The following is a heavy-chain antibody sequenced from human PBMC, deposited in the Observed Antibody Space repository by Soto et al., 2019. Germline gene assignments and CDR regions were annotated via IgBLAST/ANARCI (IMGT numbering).Heavy chain of an antibody. Sequence: QVQLVQSGAEVKKPGSSVKVSCKASGGTFSSYTISWVRQAPGQGLEWMGRIIPILGIANYAQKFQGRVTITADKSTSTAYMELSSLRSEDTAVYYCAGGIDSSSSGDYYFDYWGQGTLVTVSS. J-gene: IGHJ4*02. CDR2: IIPILGIA. D-gene: IGHD6-6*01. CDR3: AGGIDSSSSGDYYFDY. V-gene: IGHV1-69*02. CDR1: GGTFSSYT.